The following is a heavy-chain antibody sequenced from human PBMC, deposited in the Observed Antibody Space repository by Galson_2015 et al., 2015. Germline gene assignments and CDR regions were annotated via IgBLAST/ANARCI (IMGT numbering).Heavy chain of an antibody. Sequence: SLRLSCAGSGFTFTKHAMSWVRQAPGKGLEWVAGVSASGGTTFYADSVKGRFTISRDNLKNSLDLEMNSLRVEDTAVYFCAKDRSRMLASGAFFHWGQGTLVAVSS. D-gene: IGHD2-15*01. V-gene: IGHV3-23*01. CDR3: AKDRSRMLASGAFFH. CDR2: VSASGGTT. J-gene: IGHJ4*02. CDR1: GFTFTKHA.